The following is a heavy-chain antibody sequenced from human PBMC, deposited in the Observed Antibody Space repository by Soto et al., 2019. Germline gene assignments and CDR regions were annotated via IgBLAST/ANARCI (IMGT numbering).Heavy chain of an antibody. CDR2: INPNSGGT. D-gene: IGHD3-3*01. V-gene: IGHV1-2*04. CDR1: GYTFTGYY. Sequence: ASVKVSCKASGYTFTGYYMHWVRQAPGQGLEWMGWINPNSGGTNYAQKFQGWVTMTRDTSISTAYMELSRLRSDDTAVYYCARGGTTFFGVVITHDLFDPWGQGTLVIVSA. J-gene: IGHJ5*02. CDR3: ARGGTTFFGVVITHDLFDP.